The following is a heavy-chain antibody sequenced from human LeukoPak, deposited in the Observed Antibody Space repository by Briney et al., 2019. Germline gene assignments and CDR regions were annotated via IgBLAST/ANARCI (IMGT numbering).Heavy chain of an antibody. CDR2: ISAYNGNT. V-gene: IGHV1-18*04. CDR3: ARDSSGWFPDY. CDR1: GYTFTSYG. J-gene: IGHJ4*02. Sequence: ASVKVSCKASGYTFTSYGISGVRQPPGQGLEWMGWISAYNGNTNYAQKLQGRVTMTTDTSTSTAYMELRSLRSDDTAVYYRARDSSGWFPDYWGQGTLVTGSS. D-gene: IGHD6-19*01.